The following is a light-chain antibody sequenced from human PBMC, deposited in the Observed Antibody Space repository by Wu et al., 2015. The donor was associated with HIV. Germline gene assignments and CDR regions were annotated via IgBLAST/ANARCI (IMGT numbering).Light chain of an antibody. CDR2: DAS. V-gene: IGKV3-20*01. Sequence: VMTQSPVTLSVSPGERATLSCRASQSVADSNLAWYQQKPGQAPRLLIFDASSRATDIPDRFSGSGSGTDFTLTITRLEPEDFAVYYCHQYATSPLTFGGGTKVEIK. CDR1: QSVADSN. J-gene: IGKJ4*01. CDR3: HQYATSPLT.